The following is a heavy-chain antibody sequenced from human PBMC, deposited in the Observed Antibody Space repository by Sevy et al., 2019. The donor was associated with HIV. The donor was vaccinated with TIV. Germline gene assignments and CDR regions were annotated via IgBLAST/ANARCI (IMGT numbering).Heavy chain of an antibody. CDR1: GVTFSGYA. CDR2: IVPSFDLS. D-gene: IGHD6-13*01. V-gene: IGHV1-69*13. J-gene: IGHJ3*01. CDR3: ARAQRPSGYSSRGDAFDV. Sequence: ASVKVSCKASGVTFSGYAINWVRQTPGQGLEWMGWIVPSFDLSKYAQKFQGRVTFTADESTDTAYMKLSSLRSDDTAVYDGARAQRPSGYSSRGDAFDVWGQGTMVTVSS.